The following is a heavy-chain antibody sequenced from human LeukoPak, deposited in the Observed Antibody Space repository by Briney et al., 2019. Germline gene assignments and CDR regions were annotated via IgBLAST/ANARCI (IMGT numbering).Heavy chain of an antibody. CDR3: ARDVNSGSRPFGHSRLDS. V-gene: IGHV1-8*01. Sequence: ASVKVSCKAYGYTFTSFDINWVRQAPGQGLEWMGRLDPNNGNAAYPQKFQDRVTMTRDTSESTAYMELSGLNSEDTALYFCARDVNSGSRPFGHSRLDSWGQGTLVTVSS. D-gene: IGHD2-15*01. CDR2: LDPNNGNA. CDR1: GYTFTSFD. J-gene: IGHJ4*02.